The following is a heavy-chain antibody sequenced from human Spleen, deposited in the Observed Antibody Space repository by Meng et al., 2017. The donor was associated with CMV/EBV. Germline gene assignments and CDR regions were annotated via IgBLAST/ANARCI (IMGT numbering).Heavy chain of an antibody. CDR3: ARDAEGTLFGVSPNRFDP. CDR1: GRTFSNYP. D-gene: IGHD3-3*01. Sequence: SVKVSCKASGRTFSNYPISWMRQAPGQGLEWMGGIIPILDITYYAQKFQDRLTITADKSTSTAYMNLSSLRSDDTAVYYCARDAEGTLFGVSPNRFDPWGQGTLVTVSS. J-gene: IGHJ5*02. V-gene: IGHV1-69*10. CDR2: IIPILDIT.